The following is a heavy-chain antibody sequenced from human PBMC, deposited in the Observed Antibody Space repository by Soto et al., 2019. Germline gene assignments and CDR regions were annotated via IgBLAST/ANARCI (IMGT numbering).Heavy chain of an antibody. CDR2: IFPNGNT. Sequence: PSETLSLTCTVSRGYVNTFHWSWVRQPAGKGLEWIGRIFPNGNTDYSPSLKSRLTMSVDTSNNQFSLKLSSVTAADSAVYYCARHGRNTMVAQLRHYAMDVWGQGATVTVSS. D-gene: IGHD3-10*01. CDR3: ARHGRNTMVAQLRHYAMDV. J-gene: IGHJ6*02. V-gene: IGHV4-4*07. CDR1: RGYVNTFH.